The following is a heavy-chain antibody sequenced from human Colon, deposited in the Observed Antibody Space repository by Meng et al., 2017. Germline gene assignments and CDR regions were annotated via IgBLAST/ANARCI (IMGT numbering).Heavy chain of an antibody. CDR2: ISTSGTTI. Sequence: GGSLRPSCAASGFTFSSYEMNWVRQAPGKGLEWVSYISTSGTTISYADSVKGRFTISRDNAKNSLYLQMNSLRAEDTAVYYCARELTGVMGDACDIWGQGTVVTVSS. V-gene: IGHV3-48*03. CDR3: ARELTGVMGDACDI. CDR1: GFTFSSYE. D-gene: IGHD7-27*01. J-gene: IGHJ3*02.